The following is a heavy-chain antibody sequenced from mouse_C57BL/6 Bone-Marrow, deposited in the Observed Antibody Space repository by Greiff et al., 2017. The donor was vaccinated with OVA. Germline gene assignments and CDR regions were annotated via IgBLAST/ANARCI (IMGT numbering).Heavy chain of an antibody. D-gene: IGHD1-1*01. CDR3: ARTYYYGSPFAY. J-gene: IGHJ3*01. CDR1: GFTFSSYG. CDR2: ISSGGSYT. Sequence: EVKVVESGGDLVKPGGSLKLSCAASGFTFSSYGMSWVRQTPDKRLEWVATISSGGSYTYYADSVKGRFTISRDNAKNTLYLQMSSLKSEDTAMYYCARTYYYGSPFAYWGQGTLVTVSA. V-gene: IGHV5-6*01.